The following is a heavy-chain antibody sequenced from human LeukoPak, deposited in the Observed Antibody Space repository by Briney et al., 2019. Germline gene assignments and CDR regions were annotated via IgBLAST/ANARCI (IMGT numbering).Heavy chain of an antibody. D-gene: IGHD1-1*01. V-gene: IGHV1-2*02. CDR3: AARNDSADYYYYMDV. CDR1: GYTFTDYY. CDR2: INPHSGGT. J-gene: IGHJ6*03. Sequence: ASVKVSCKASGYTFTDYYMHWVRQAPGQGLEWMGWINPHSGGTDHAQKFQGRVTMTRDTSISTAYMELSRLRSDDTAVYYCAARNDSADYYYYMDVWGKGTTVTVSS.